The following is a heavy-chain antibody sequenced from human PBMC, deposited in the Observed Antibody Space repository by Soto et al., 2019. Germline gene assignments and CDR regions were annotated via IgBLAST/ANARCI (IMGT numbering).Heavy chain of an antibody. J-gene: IGHJ6*02. CDR2: INPNSGGT. Sequence: GASVKVSCKASGYTFTGYYMHWVRQATGQGLEWMGWINPNSGGTNYAQKFQGRVTMTRDTSISTAYMELSRLRSDDTAVYYCARGGSWFGELFSSYYYGMDVWGQGTTVTVSS. D-gene: IGHD3-10*01. V-gene: IGHV1-2*02. CDR1: GYTFTGYY. CDR3: ARGGSWFGELFSSYYYGMDV.